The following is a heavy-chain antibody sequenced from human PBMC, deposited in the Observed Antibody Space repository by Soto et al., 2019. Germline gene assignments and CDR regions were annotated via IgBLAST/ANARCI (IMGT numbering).Heavy chain of an antibody. D-gene: IGHD3-22*01. J-gene: IGHJ6*02. CDR1: GGSISSYY. CDR3: ARMARGRKDSSGYTTHYYYYGMDV. V-gene: IGHV4-59*01. CDR2: IYYSGST. Sequence: SETLSLTCTVSGGSISSYYWSWIRQPPGKGLEWIGYIYYSGSTNYNPSLKSRVTISVDTSKNQFSLKLSSVTAADTAVYYCARMARGRKDSSGYTTHYYYYGMDVWGQGTTVTSP.